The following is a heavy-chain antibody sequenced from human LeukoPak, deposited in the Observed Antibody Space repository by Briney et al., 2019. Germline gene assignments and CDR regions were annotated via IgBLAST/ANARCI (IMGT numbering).Heavy chain of an antibody. CDR2: MNPNSGNT. CDR1: GFTFTSHD. J-gene: IGHJ4*02. CDR3: ARDTTGTLDY. V-gene: IGHV1-8*01. Sequence: GASVKVSCKASGFTFTSHDYNWVRQATGQGLEWMGWMNPNSGNTGYAQKFQGRVTMTRDTSTSTVYMELSSLRSEDTAVYYCARDTTGTLDYWGQGTLVTVSS. D-gene: IGHD1-1*01.